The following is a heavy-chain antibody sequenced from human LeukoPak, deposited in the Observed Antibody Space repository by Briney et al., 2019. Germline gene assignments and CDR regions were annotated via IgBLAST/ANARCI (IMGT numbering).Heavy chain of an antibody. Sequence: SETLSLTCTVSGGSISTYYWGWIRQPPGKGLEWIGSIYHSGSTYYNPSLKSRVTISVDTSKNQFSLKLSSVTAADTAVYYCAREPADIAVAADQSAFDIWGQGTMVTVSS. CDR3: AREPADIAVAADQSAFDI. J-gene: IGHJ3*02. CDR1: GGSISTYY. CDR2: IYHSGST. D-gene: IGHD6-19*01. V-gene: IGHV4-38-2*02.